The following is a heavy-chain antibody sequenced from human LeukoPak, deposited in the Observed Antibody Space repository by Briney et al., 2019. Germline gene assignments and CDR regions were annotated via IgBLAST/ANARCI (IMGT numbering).Heavy chain of an antibody. V-gene: IGHV3-66*01. CDR3: ATWIYATLTDYPAFHN. D-gene: IGHD3-9*01. Sequence: GGSLRLSCSASGFSVNSDYMTWVRQAPGKGLDWVSVLYSSGTTFYADSVRGRFTISRDSSKNMLYLQMNSLRAEDTAVYYCATWIYATLTDYPAFHNWGQGTLVTVSS. J-gene: IGHJ4*02. CDR2: LYSSGTT. CDR1: GFSVNSDY.